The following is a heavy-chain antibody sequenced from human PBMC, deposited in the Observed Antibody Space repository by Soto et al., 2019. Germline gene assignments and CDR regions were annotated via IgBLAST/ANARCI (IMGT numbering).Heavy chain of an antibody. J-gene: IGHJ4*02. D-gene: IGHD3-3*01. V-gene: IGHV3-23*01. CDR3: AKERTVTIFGDREYYLDS. CDR1: GFTFSSYT. Sequence: PGGSLRLSCAASGFTFSSYTMSWVRQAPGKGLEWVSGLSGGGGTTYYADLVKGRFTISRDNSKNTLYLQMNSLRVEDTAIYYCAKERTVTIFGDREYYLDSWGRGTLVTVSS. CDR2: LSGGGGTT.